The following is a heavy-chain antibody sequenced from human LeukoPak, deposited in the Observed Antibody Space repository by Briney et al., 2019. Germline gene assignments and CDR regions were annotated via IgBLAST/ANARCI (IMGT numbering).Heavy chain of an antibody. CDR1: GGSFSDSY. CDR2: INRSGST. Sequence: SETLSLTCAVYGGSFSDSYWSWIRQPPGKGLEWIGDINRSGSTNYNPSLKSRVTISGDTSKNQFSLKLSSVTAADTAVYYCARLGIAVAPPDYWGQGTLVTVSS. CDR3: ARLGIAVAPPDY. D-gene: IGHD6-19*01. V-gene: IGHV4-34*01. J-gene: IGHJ4*02.